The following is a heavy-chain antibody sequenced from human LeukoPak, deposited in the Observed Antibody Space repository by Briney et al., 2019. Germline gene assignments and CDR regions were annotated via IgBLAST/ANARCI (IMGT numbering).Heavy chain of an antibody. CDR2: ITSSSSYI. CDR3: ARAGSFRFDY. D-gene: IGHD3-10*01. Sequence: PGGSLRLSCAASGFTFSSYSMNWVRQAPGKGLEWVSSITSSSSYIYYADSVKGRFTISRDNAKNSLYLQMNSLRAEDTAVYYCARAGSFRFDYWGQGTLVTVSS. V-gene: IGHV3-21*01. J-gene: IGHJ4*02. CDR1: GFTFSSYS.